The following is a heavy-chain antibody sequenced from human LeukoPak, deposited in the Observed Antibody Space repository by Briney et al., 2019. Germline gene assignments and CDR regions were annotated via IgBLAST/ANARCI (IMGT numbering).Heavy chain of an antibody. J-gene: IGHJ4*02. CDR1: GRYISSSSYY. V-gene: IGHV4-39*07. Sequence: SETLSLTCTVSGRYISSSSYYWGWIRQPPGKGLEWIGSIYYGGSTYFNPSLKSRVTISADTSKNRFSLKLSSVTAADTAVYYCARVSDYGDYTGDWGQGTLVTVSS. CDR2: IYYGGST. CDR3: ARVSDYGDYTGD. D-gene: IGHD4-17*01.